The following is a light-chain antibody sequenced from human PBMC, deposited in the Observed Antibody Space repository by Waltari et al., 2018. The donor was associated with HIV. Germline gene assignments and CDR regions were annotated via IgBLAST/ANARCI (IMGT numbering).Light chain of an antibody. CDR2: GNS. Sequence: QSVLTQPPSVSGAPGQRVTIPCTGSSSNIGAGYDVHWYQQLPGTAPKLLIYGNSNRPSGVPDRFSGSKSGPSASLASTGLQAEDEADYCCQSYDRTGVFGGGTKLTVL. V-gene: IGLV1-40*01. CDR1: SSNIGAGYD. J-gene: IGLJ3*02. CDR3: QSYDRTGV.